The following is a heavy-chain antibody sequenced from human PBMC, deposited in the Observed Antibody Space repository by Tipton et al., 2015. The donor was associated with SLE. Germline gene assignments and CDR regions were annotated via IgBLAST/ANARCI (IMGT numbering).Heavy chain of an antibody. CDR2: VYDSGTT. J-gene: IGHJ5*02. Sequence: GLVKPSETLSLTCFVSGDSITSDIYYWGWIRQPPGKGLEWIGSVYDSGTTHYNPSLKSRVTMSVDTSKTQFSLKLGSLTAADTAVYYCARAGGGDSNWFDPWGQATLATVSS. V-gene: IGHV4-39*07. CDR3: ARAGGGDSNWFDP. D-gene: IGHD2-21*01. CDR1: GDSITSDIYY.